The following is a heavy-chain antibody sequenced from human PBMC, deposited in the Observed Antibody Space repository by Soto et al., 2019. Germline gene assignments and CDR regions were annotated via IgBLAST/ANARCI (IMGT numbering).Heavy chain of an antibody. J-gene: IGHJ4*02. CDR1: GYTFTSYA. D-gene: IGHD5-18*01. CDR3: ANTRGYSYGCDY. V-gene: IGHV1-18*01. CDR2: ISAYNGNT. Sequence: ASVKVSCKASGYTFTSYAMHWVRQAPGQGLEWMGWISAYNGNTNYAQKFQGRVTMTTDTSTSTAYMELRSLRSDDTAVYYCANTRGYSYGCDYWGQGTLVTVSS.